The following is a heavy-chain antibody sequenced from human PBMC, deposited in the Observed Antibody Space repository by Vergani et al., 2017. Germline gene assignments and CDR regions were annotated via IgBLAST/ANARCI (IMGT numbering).Heavy chain of an antibody. CDR3: GRVADFYGLGSRLLDL. D-gene: IGHD3-10*01. CDR1: GASVNSYY. CDR2: VSFRGDT. Sequence: QVKLQESGPGLVKPSETLSLTCTVSGASVNSYYWSWIRQPPGKGLEWMGYVSFRGDTLYDPSVKGRMTISLNTSSNQFSLYLTSVTAADTAVYYCGRVADFYGLGSRLLDLLGQGILVTVSS. V-gene: IGHV4-59*02. J-gene: IGHJ5*02.